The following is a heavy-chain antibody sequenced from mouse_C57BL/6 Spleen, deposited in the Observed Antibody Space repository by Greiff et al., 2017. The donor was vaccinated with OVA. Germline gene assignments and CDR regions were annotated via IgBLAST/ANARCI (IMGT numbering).Heavy chain of an antibody. CDR1: GFTFSSYA. J-gene: IGHJ3*01. V-gene: IGHV5-4*01. CDR3: ARDHTYYGSSPAWFAY. CDR2: ISDGGSYT. Sequence: EVQLVESGGGLVKPGGSLKLSCAASGFTFSSYAMSWVRQPPEKRLEWVATISDGGSYTYYPANVKGRFTISSDNAKNNLYLQMSNLKSEDTARYYCARDHTYYGSSPAWFAYWGQGTLVTVSA. D-gene: IGHD1-1*01.